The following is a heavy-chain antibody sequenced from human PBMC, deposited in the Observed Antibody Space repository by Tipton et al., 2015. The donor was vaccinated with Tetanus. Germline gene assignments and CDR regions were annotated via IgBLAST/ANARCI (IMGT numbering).Heavy chain of an antibody. Sequence: SLRLSCAASGFTVSSNYMSWVRQAPGKGLEWVSVIYSGGSTYYADSVKGRFTISRDNSKNTLYLQMNSLRAEDTAVYYCARDGGGKRKLGTFDYWGQGTLVTVSS. D-gene: IGHD1-26*01. CDR1: GFTVSSNY. CDR2: IYSGGST. V-gene: IGHV3-53*01. J-gene: IGHJ4*02. CDR3: ARDGGGKRKLGTFDY.